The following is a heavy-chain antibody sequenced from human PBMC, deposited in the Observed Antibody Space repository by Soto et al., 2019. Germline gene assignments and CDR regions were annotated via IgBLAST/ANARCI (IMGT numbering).Heavy chain of an antibody. CDR2: ISSSGTYT. D-gene: IGHD5-12*01. J-gene: IGHJ6*02. CDR1: GLTFNTYS. V-gene: IGHV3-21*01. CDR3: ASGGRASGYDFYYYGMDV. Sequence: GVSLRLSCAASGLTFNTYSMNWVRRAPGKGLEWVSSISSSGTYTYYSDSLKGRITISRDNANNSLYLQMNSLTAEDTAIYFCASGGRASGYDFYYYGMDVWGQGTNVTDSS.